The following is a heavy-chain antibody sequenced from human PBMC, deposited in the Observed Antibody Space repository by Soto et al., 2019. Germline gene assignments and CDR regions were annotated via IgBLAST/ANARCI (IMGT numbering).Heavy chain of an antibody. CDR1: GGSISSYY. J-gene: IGHJ6*03. CDR2: IYYSGST. D-gene: IGHD3-10*01. Sequence: SETLSLTCTVSGGSISSYYWSWIRQPPGKGLEWIGYIYYSGSTNYNPSLKSRVTISVDTSKNQFSLKLSSVTAADTAVYYCARAVWFGEYHYMDVWGKETTVTVSS. CDR3: ARAVWFGEYHYMDV. V-gene: IGHV4-59*01.